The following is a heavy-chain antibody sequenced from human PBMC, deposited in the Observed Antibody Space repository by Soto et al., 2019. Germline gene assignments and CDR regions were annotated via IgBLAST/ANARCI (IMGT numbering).Heavy chain of an antibody. CDR2: ISGSGGST. CDR1: GFTFSSYA. D-gene: IGHD3-9*01. Sequence: EVQLLESGGGLVQPGGSLRLSCAASGFTFSSYAMSWVRQAPGKGLEWVSAISGSGGSTYYADSVKGRFTISRDNSKNTLYLQMNSLRAEDTAVYYCAKAAFPLRYFQYYFDYWGQGTLVTVSS. V-gene: IGHV3-23*01. J-gene: IGHJ4*02. CDR3: AKAAFPLRYFQYYFDY.